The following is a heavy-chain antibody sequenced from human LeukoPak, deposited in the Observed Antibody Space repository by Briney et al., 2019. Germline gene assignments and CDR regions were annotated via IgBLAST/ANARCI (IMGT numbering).Heavy chain of an antibody. V-gene: IGHV3-23*01. CDR2: ISGTGGAT. J-gene: IGHJ5*01. CDR1: GFSFGNYA. CDR3: VKDPRDTYGTNWFVS. D-gene: IGHD2-21*01. Sequence: PGGSLRLSCVASGFSFGNYAMSWVRQAPGKGLQWVSQISGTGGATWYAGFARDRFTISRDNSKKTLYLQMFGLRVEDTAMYYCVKDPRDTYGTNWFVSWGQGTLLIVSS.